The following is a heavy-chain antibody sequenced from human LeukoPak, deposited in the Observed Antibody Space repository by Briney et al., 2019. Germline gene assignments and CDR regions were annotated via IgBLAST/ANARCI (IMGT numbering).Heavy chain of an antibody. CDR2: ISPEGGDT. J-gene: IGHJ4*02. CDR3: ARNYGHNSKYFDF. D-gene: IGHD4-17*01. CDR1: GYTFGDYF. Sequence: ASVKVSCKASGYTFGDYFMHWVRQAPGQGLEWMGWISPEGGDTHYAQRFQGRVTMTRDTSISAAYMELTSLNSDDTAVYYCARNYGHNSKYFDFWGQGTLVTVSS. V-gene: IGHV1-2*02.